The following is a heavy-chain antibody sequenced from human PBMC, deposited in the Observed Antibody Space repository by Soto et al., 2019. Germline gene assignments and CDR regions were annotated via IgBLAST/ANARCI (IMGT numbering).Heavy chain of an antibody. J-gene: IGHJ3*02. V-gene: IGHV4-59*01. CDR3: ARAGTWIQLWLQNFLAFDI. CDR2: IYYSGST. D-gene: IGHD5-18*01. CDR1: GGSISSYY. Sequence: ETLSLTCTVSGGSISSYYWSWIRQPPGKGLEWIGYIYYSGSTNYNPSLKSRVTISVDTSKNQFSLKLSSVTAADTAVYYCARAGTWIQLWLQNFLAFDIWGQGTMVTVSS.